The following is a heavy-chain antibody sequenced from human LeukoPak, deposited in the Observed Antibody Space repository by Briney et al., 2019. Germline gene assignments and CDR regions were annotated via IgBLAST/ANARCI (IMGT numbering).Heavy chain of an antibody. CDR3: ARDQGSGWYRYYFDY. D-gene: IGHD6-19*01. CDR2: IYYSGST. CDR1: GGSISSGDYY. V-gene: IGHV4-30-4*01. Sequence: PSETLSLTCTVSGGSISSGDYYWSWIRQPPGKGLEWIGYIYYSGSTYYNPSLKSRVTISVDTSENQFSLKLSSVTAADTAVYYCARDQGSGWYRYYFDYWGQGTLVTVSS. J-gene: IGHJ4*02.